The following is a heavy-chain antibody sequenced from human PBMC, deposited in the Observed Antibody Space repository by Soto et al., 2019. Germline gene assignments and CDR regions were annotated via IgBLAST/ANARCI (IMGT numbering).Heavy chain of an antibody. Sequence: EVQLVESGGGLVQPGGSLRLSCVASGFTFRSQWMSWVRQAPGKGLEWVANINQDGNEKNYVDSVKGRFTISRDNAKNSLHLQMDNLRTEDTAVYYCVKAQDWGQGTLVTVSS. J-gene: IGHJ4*02. CDR2: INQDGNEK. CDR3: VKAQD. V-gene: IGHV3-7*05. CDR1: GFTFRSQW.